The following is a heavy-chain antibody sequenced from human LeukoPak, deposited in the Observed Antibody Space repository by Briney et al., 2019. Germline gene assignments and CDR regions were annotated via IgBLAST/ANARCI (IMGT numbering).Heavy chain of an antibody. V-gene: IGHV1-18*01. CDR2: ISGYNGNT. D-gene: IGHD6-19*01. Sequence: ASVKVSCKASGYTFTSYGISWVRQAPGQGLEWMGWISGYNGNTNYAQKFQGRVTMTTDTSTSTAYMELRSLRSEDTAVYYCAREGAIIAVAGTGFDYWGQGTLVTVSS. CDR1: GYTFTSYG. CDR3: AREGAIIAVAGTGFDY. J-gene: IGHJ4*02.